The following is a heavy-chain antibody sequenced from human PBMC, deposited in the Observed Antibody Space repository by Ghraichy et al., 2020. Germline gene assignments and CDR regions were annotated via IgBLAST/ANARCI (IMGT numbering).Heavy chain of an antibody. D-gene: IGHD4-17*01. CDR2: IWYDGSNK. CDR3: ARISDYGDYNWYFDL. V-gene: IGHV3-33*01. CDR1: GFTFSSYG. J-gene: IGHJ2*01. Sequence: GGSLRLSCAASGFTFSSYGMHWVRQAPGKGLEWVAVIWYDGSNKYYADSVKGRFTISRDNSKNTLYLQMNSLRAEDTAVYYCARISDYGDYNWYFDLWGRGTLVAGSS.